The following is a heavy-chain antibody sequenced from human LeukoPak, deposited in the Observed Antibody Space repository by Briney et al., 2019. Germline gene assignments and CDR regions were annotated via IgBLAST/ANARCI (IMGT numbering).Heavy chain of an antibody. CDR2: IYTSGST. D-gene: IGHD3-22*01. J-gene: IGHJ3*02. V-gene: IGHV4-61*02. CDR1: GGSISSGSYY. Sequence: NASQTLSLTCTVSGGSISSGSYYWSWIRQPAGKGLEWIGRIYTSGSTNYNPSLKSRVTISVDTSKNQFSLKLSSVTAADTAVYYCARHYYDSSDAFDIWGQGTMVTVSS. CDR3: ARHYYDSSDAFDI.